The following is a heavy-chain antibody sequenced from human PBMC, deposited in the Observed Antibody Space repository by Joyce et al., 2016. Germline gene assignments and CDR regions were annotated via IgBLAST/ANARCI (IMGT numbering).Heavy chain of an antibody. CDR1: GYSFSSFW. J-gene: IGHJ4*02. D-gene: IGHD3-16*01. CDR3: SRLYYEKRAFDY. CDR2: IYPNDANT. Sequence: EVQLVQSGAEVKKPGESLTISCEGSGYSFSSFWIGWVRQMPGKGLEWMEIIYPNDANTRYSASFQGQVTISADKSISTAYLQWSSLEASDTAMYYCSRLYYEKRAFDYWGQGTLVTVSS. V-gene: IGHV5-51*01.